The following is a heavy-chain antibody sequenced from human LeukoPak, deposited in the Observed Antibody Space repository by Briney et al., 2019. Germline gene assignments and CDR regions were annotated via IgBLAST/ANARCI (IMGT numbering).Heavy chain of an antibody. J-gene: IGHJ4*02. CDR2: IYYSGST. CDR3: ARGRLLPRNEYYFDY. D-gene: IGHD5-18*01. V-gene: IGHV4-31*03. Sequence: SETLSLTCTVSGGSISSSGYYWSWIRQHPGKGLEWIGYIYYSGSTYYNPSLKSRVTISVDTSKNQFSLKLRSVTAADTAVYYCARGRLLPRNEYYFDYWGQGTLVTVSS. CDR1: GGSISSSGYY.